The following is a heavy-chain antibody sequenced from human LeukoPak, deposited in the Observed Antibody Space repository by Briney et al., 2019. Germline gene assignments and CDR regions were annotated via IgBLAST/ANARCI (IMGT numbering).Heavy chain of an antibody. CDR3: ASQVGYGSGTYYNKLFDY. CDR1: GGSISSTSYY. J-gene: IGHJ4*02. Sequence: SETLSLTCTVSGGSISSTSYYWGWIRQPPGEGLEWTGSIYYSGTTYYNPSLKSRVTISLDTSQNQFSLRLTSVTAADTAVYYCASQVGYGSGTYYNKLFDYWGQGTLLTVSS. CDR2: IYYSGTT. D-gene: IGHD3-10*01. V-gene: IGHV4-39*01.